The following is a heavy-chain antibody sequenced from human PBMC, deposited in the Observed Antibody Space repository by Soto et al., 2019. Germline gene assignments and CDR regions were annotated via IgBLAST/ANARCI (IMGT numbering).Heavy chain of an antibody. Sequence: GGSLRLSCAASGFTFSSYGMHWVRQAPGKGLEWVAVISYDGSSKYYADSVKGRFTISRDNSKNALYLQMNSLRAEDTAVYYCAKDPVYQLLGDYWGQRTLVTVSS. CDR1: GFTFSSYG. CDR3: AKDPVYQLLGDY. D-gene: IGHD2-2*01. CDR2: ISYDGSSK. J-gene: IGHJ4*02. V-gene: IGHV3-30*18.